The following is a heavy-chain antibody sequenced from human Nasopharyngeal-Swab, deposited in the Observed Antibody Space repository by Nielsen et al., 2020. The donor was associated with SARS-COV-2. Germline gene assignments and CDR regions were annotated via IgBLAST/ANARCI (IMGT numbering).Heavy chain of an antibody. V-gene: IGHV3-23*01. J-gene: IGHJ5*02. Sequence: WIRQPPGKGLEWVSAISGSGGSTYYADSVKGRFTISRDNSKNTLYLQMNSLRAEDTAVYYCAKDETYYDFWSGYFRWFDPWGQGTLVTVSP. D-gene: IGHD3-3*01. CDR3: AKDETYYDFWSGYFRWFDP. CDR2: ISGSGGST.